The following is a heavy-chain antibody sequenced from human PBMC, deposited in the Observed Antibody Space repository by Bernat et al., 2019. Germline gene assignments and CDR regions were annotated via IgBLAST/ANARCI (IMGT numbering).Heavy chain of an antibody. CDR1: GYTFTTYY. J-gene: IGHJ4*02. CDR3: ARDRAGMATIYGFDY. V-gene: IGHV1-46*03. Sequence: QVQLVQSGAEVKKPGASVKVSCKASGYTFTTYYMHWVRQAPGQGLEWMGIINPSGGSTSYAQKFQGRVTMTRDTSTSTVYMELSSLRSDDTAVYYCARDRAGMATIYGFDYWGQGTLVTVSS. D-gene: IGHD5-12*01. CDR2: INPSGGST.